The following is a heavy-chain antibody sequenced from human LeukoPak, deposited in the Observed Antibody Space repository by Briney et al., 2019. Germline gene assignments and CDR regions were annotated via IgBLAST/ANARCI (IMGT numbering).Heavy chain of an antibody. CDR3: ASCSGGGCYGF. D-gene: IGHD2-15*01. CDR2: INHSGST. Sequence: SETLSLTCAVYGGSFSGYYWSWIRQPPGKGLEWIGEINHSGSTNYNPSLKSRVTISVDTSKNQFSLKLSSVTAADTAVYYCASCSGGGCYGFWGQGTLVTVSS. J-gene: IGHJ4*02. CDR1: GGSFSGYY. V-gene: IGHV4-34*01.